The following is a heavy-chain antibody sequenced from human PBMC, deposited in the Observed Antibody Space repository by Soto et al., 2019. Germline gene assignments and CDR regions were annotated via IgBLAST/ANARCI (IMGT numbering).Heavy chain of an antibody. CDR1: GGSLSSSSYY. D-gene: IGHD3-9*01. CDR3: ARHPTYDILTGYYGGPSGDAFDI. J-gene: IGHJ3*02. CDR2: IYYSGST. V-gene: IGHV4-39*01. Sequence: SETLSLTCTVSGGSLSSSSYYWGWVRPPPGKGLEWIGSIYYSGSTYYNPSLKSRVTISVDTSKNQFSLKLSSVTAADTAVYYCARHPTYDILTGYYGGPSGDAFDIWGQGTMVTVS.